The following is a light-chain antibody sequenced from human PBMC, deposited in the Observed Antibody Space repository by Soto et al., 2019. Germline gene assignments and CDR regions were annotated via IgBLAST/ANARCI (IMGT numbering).Light chain of an antibody. V-gene: IGKV3D-20*02. J-gene: IGKJ4*01. CDR3: QQRSNWPPLT. CDR1: QSVSSSY. Sequence: EIVLTQPPGTLALSPGERATLSCSASQSVSSSYLAWYQQKPGQAPRLLIYDASNRATGIPARFSGSGSGTDFTLTISSLEPEDFAVYYCQQRSNWPPLTFGGGTKVDIK. CDR2: DAS.